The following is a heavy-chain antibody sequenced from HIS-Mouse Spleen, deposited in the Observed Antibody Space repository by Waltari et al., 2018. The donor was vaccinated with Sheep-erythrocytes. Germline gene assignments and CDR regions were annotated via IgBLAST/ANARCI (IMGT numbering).Heavy chain of an antibody. CDR1: GFTFDDYA. J-gene: IGHJ6*02. CDR2: ISWNSGSI. D-gene: IGHD1-1*01. CDR3: AKDIGTGLSYGMDV. V-gene: IGHV3-9*01. Sequence: EVQLVESGGGLVKPGGSLRLSCAASGFTFDDYAMHWVRQAPGKGLEWVSGISWNSGSIGYADYVKCRFTISRDNAKNSLYLQMNSLRAEDTALYYCAKDIGTGLSYGMDVWGQGTTVTVSS.